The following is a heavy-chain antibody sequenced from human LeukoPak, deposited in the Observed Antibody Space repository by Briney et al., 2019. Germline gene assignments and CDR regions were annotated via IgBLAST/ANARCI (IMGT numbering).Heavy chain of an antibody. CDR1: GGSISSSSYC. CDR2: IYYSGST. V-gene: IGHV4-39*01. CDR3: ARPYYDFWSGLHDAFDI. J-gene: IGHJ3*02. D-gene: IGHD3-3*01. Sequence: SETLSLTCTVSGGSISSSSYCWGWIRQPPGKGLEWIGSIYYSGSTYYNPSLKSRVTISVDTSKNQFSLKLSSVTAADTAVYYCARPYYDFWSGLHDAFDIWGQGTMVTVSS.